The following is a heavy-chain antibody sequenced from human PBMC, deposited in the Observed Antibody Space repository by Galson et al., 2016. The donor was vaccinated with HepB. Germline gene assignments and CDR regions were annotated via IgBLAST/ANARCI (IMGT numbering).Heavy chain of an antibody. Sequence: QSGAEVKKPGESLRISCYLSGATVTNSWISWVRQVPGKGLEWMGRVDATNSYTFYSPSFQGHVTISADKPINTAYLQWSSLKPSDTAIYFCAETVLTAVGDWFDPWGQGTLVTVSS. J-gene: IGHJ5*02. CDR2: VDATNSYT. V-gene: IGHV5-10-1*01. D-gene: IGHD7-27*01. CDR3: AETVLTAVGDWFDP. CDR1: GATVTNSW.